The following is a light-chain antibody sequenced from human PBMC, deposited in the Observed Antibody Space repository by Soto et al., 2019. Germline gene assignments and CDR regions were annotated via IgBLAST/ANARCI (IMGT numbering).Light chain of an antibody. CDR3: QQYVSYWT. CDR1: QSISYW. J-gene: IGKJ1*01. Sequence: DIQMTQSPSTLSAAVGDRVTITCRASQSISYWLAWYQQKPGKAPKLLIYKASSLESGVPSRFSGSGFGTDFTLTISGLRPDDFATYYCQQYVSYWTFGQGTKVEIK. CDR2: KAS. V-gene: IGKV1-5*03.